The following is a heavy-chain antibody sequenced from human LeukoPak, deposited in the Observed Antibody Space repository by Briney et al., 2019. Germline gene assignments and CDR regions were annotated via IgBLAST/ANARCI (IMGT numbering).Heavy chain of an antibody. D-gene: IGHD3-3*01. Sequence: PGGSLRLSCAASGFTFSSYWMSWVRQAPGKGLEWVANIKQDGSEKYYVDSVKGRFTISRDNAEYSLYLQMNSLRAEETAVYYCSRDKYYDFWSGYSFDYWGQGTLVTVSS. CDR2: IKQDGSEK. J-gene: IGHJ4*02. CDR3: SRDKYYDFWSGYSFDY. V-gene: IGHV3-7*01. CDR1: GFTFSSYW.